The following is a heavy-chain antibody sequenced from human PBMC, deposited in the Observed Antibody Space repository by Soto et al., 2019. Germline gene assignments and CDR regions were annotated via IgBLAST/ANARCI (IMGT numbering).Heavy chain of an antibody. CDR1: GLTVRGKKY. V-gene: IGHV3-53*01. CDR3: ASWLEREHAYDI. CDR2: LYDVDGT. J-gene: IGHJ3*02. D-gene: IGHD1-1*01. Sequence: DVQLVASGGGLIQPGGSLRLSCAALGLTVRGKKYITWVRQAPGKGLEWASALYDVDGTYYADSAKGRFTISRDNSNNVIYIQMNSLGPDDTSVYYCASWLEREHAYDIWGLGKVVTVSS.